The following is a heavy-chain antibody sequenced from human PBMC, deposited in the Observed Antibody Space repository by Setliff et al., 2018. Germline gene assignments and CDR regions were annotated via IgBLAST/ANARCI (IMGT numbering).Heavy chain of an antibody. D-gene: IGHD6-13*01. Sequence: GGSLRLSCAASGFTFSTYSLIWVRQAPEKGLEWVSYISSSSSTIYYADSVKGRFTISRDNSKNTLYLQMNSLRAEDTAVYYCAKDGSGSYDYLDYWGQGTLVTVSS. J-gene: IGHJ4*02. CDR3: AKDGSGSYDYLDY. CDR2: ISSSSSTI. CDR1: GFTFSTYS. V-gene: IGHV3-48*01.